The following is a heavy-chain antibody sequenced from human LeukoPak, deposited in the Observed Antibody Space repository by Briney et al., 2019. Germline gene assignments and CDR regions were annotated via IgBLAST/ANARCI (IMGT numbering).Heavy chain of an antibody. Sequence: GGSLRLSCAASGFTFDDYAMHWVRQAPGKGLEWVSLITGDGGSTYYADSVRGRFTISRDNSKNSLYLQMNSLRAEDMALYYCAKGTYGERGSFEDAFDIWGQGTMVTVSS. CDR1: GFTFDDYA. J-gene: IGHJ3*02. V-gene: IGHV3-43*02. CDR2: ITGDGGST. CDR3: AKGTYGERGSFEDAFDI. D-gene: IGHD4-17*01.